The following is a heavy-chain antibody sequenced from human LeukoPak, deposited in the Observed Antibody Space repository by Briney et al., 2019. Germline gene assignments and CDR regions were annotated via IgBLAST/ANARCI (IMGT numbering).Heavy chain of an antibody. V-gene: IGHV4-59*08. CDR1: GGSISSYY. Sequence: SEPLSLTCTVSGGSISSYYWSWIRQPPGKGLEWIGYIYTSGSTNYNPSLKSRVTISVDTSKNQFSLKLSSATAADTAVYYCARHSFSTYFDYWGQGTLITVSS. J-gene: IGHJ4*02. CDR2: IYTSGST. CDR3: ARHSFSTYFDY.